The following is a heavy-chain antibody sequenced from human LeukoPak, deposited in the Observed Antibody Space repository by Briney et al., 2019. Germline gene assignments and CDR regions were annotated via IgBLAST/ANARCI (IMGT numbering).Heavy chain of an antibody. CDR2: IIPIFGTA. CDR3: ARPRVGANPFDY. Sequence: GASVKVSCKASGGTFISYAISWVRQAPGQGLEWMGGIIPIFGTANYAQKFQGRVTITADESTSTAYMELSSLRSEDTAVYYCARPRVGANPFDYGGQGTLVTVSS. J-gene: IGHJ4*02. V-gene: IGHV1-69*13. D-gene: IGHD1-26*01. CDR1: GGTFISYA.